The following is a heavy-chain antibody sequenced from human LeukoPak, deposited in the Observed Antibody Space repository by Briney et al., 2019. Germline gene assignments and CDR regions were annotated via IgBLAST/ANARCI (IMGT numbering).Heavy chain of an antibody. V-gene: IGHV3-33*01. CDR3: ARWGAGRTSDY. CDR2: IYYDGNTQ. CDR1: GFTFSSNG. Sequence: QPGGSLRLSCAASGFTFSSNGMHWVRQAPGKGLEWVAVIYYDGNTQYYADSVRGRFTISRDNFKNTLFMQTNSLRADDTAVYYCARWGAGRTSDYWGQGTLVTVSS. J-gene: IGHJ4*02. D-gene: IGHD1-26*01.